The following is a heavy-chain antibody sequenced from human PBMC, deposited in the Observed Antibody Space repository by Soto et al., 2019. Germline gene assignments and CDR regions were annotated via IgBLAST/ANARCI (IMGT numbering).Heavy chain of an antibody. D-gene: IGHD3-9*01. V-gene: IGHV4-39*01. CDR1: GGSISSSSYY. Sequence: SESLSLTGTVSGGSISSSSYYWGWILQPPGKGLEWIGSIYYSGSTYHNPSLKSRVTISVDTSKNQFSLKLSSVTAADTAVYYCARHRGYYDILTGYYTELNFDYWGQGTLVTVSS. J-gene: IGHJ4*02. CDR2: IYYSGST. CDR3: ARHRGYYDILTGYYTELNFDY.